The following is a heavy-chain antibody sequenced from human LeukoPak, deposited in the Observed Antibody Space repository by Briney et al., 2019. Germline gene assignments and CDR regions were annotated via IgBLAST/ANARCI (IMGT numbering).Heavy chain of an antibody. Sequence: GRSLRLSCAASGFTFSDHAMHWVRQAPGKGLEWVSAVGIAADTFYPGSVKGRFTISRENAKNSLYLQMNSLRVEDTAVYYCVRQKKSHGNFDYWGQGTLVTVSS. D-gene: IGHD1-26*01. V-gene: IGHV3-13*01. CDR1: GFTFSDHA. CDR3: VRQKKSHGNFDY. CDR2: VGIAADT. J-gene: IGHJ4*02.